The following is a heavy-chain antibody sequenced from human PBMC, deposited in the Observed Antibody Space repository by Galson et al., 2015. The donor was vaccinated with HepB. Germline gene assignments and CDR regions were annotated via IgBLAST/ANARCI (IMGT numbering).Heavy chain of an antibody. D-gene: IGHD1-26*01. CDR1: GFTFSSYA. J-gene: IGHJ4*02. Sequence: SLRLSCAASGFTFSSYAMSWVRQAPGKGLEWVSAISGSGGSTYYADSVKGRFPISRDNSKNTLYLQMNGLRAEDTAVYYCAKDQRGNYYLSDYWGQGTLVTVSP. V-gene: IGHV3-23*01. CDR2: ISGSGGST. CDR3: AKDQRGNYYLSDY.